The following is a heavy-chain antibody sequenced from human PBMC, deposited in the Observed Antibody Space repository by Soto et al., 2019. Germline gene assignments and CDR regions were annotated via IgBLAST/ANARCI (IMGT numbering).Heavy chain of an antibody. CDR2: ISDSGGST. Sequence: EVQLLESGGCLGQPGGSLRLSCAASGIIFSSYAMSWVRQAPGKGLEWVSGISDSGGSTYYADSVKGRFTISRDNSKNTLYLQMNSLRAEDTAVYYCAKADYGDYGFDYWGQGTLVTVSS. CDR3: AKADYGDYGFDY. D-gene: IGHD4-17*01. V-gene: IGHV3-23*01. CDR1: GIIFSSYA. J-gene: IGHJ4*02.